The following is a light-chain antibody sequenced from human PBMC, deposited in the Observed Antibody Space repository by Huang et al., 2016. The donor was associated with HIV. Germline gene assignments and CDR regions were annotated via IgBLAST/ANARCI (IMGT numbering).Light chain of an antibody. CDR2: DAS. CDR3: QQYNNWPPWT. CDR1: QSVNNK. Sequence: EVVMTQSPVTLSVSPGERATLSCRASQSVNNKLAWFQQKPGQAPRLRIQDASIRATGSPDRFRGSGSGTEFTLTISSLQSEDFAVYYCQQYNNWPPWTFGQGTKVEIK. J-gene: IGKJ1*01. V-gene: IGKV3-15*01.